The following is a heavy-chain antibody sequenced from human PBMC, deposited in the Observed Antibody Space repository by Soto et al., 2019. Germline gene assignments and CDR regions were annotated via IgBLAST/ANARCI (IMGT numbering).Heavy chain of an antibody. Sequence: GGSLRLSCAASGFTFSSFEMNWIRQAPGKGLEWVSYISSSGSTKYYADSVKGRFTISRDNAKNSLYLQMNSLRAEDTAVYYCASALRLNYWGLGTLVTVSS. J-gene: IGHJ4*02. CDR2: ISSSGSTK. D-gene: IGHD3-16*01. CDR1: GFTFSSFE. CDR3: ASALRLNY. V-gene: IGHV3-48*03.